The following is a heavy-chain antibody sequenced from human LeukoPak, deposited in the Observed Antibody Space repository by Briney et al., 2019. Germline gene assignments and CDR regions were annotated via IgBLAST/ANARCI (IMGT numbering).Heavy chain of an antibody. CDR1: GFTFRSYE. Sequence: GGSLRLSCAASGFTFRSYEMNWVRQAPGKGLEWISYISSSGSTRNYADSVKGRFTISRDNAKNSLYLQMNSLRAEDTAVYYCARGYSSGWYTDYWGQGTLVTVSS. J-gene: IGHJ4*02. CDR2: ISSSGSTR. CDR3: ARGYSSGWYTDY. V-gene: IGHV3-48*03. D-gene: IGHD6-19*01.